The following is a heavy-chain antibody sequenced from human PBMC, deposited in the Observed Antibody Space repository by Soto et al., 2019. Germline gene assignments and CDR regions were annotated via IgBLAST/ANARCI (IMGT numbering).Heavy chain of an antibody. D-gene: IGHD4-17*01. V-gene: IGHV3-30*18. Sequence: QVQLVESGGGVVQPGRSLRLSCAASGFTFSSYGMEWVRQAPGKGLEWVAVISYDGSKIYYADSVKGRFTISRDNSKNTVYLQMNSLRVEDTAVYYCAKDTVTTSVGYYYDYMDVWGKGTTVTVSS. CDR3: AKDTVTTSVGYYYDYMDV. J-gene: IGHJ6*03. CDR2: ISYDGSKI. CDR1: GFTFSSYG.